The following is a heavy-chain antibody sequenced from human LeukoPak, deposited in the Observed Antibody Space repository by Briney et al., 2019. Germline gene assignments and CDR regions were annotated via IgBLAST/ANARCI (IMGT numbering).Heavy chain of an antibody. V-gene: IGHV4-4*07. Sequence: SETLSLACTVSGGSISSYYWSWIRQPAGKGLEWIGRIYTSGSTNYNPSLKSRVTMSVDTSKNQFSLKLSSVTAADTAVYYCARGEWELPFFDYWGQGTLVTVSS. J-gene: IGHJ4*02. CDR3: ARGEWELPFFDY. D-gene: IGHD1-26*01. CDR1: GGSISSYY. CDR2: IYTSGST.